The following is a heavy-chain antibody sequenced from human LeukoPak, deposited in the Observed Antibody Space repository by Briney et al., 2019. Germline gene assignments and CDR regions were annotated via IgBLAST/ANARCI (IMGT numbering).Heavy chain of an antibody. J-gene: IGHJ4*02. Sequence: GGSLRLSCAASGFTFSIYGMNWVRQAPGEGLEWVASISSDSTNIYYTDSVKGRFTISRDNAKNSLYLQMNSLILEDSAVYYCARDGSGSGDYWGQGTLVTVSS. CDR3: ARDGSGSGDY. CDR1: GFTFSIYG. CDR2: ISSDSTNI. V-gene: IGHV3-21*01. D-gene: IGHD2-15*01.